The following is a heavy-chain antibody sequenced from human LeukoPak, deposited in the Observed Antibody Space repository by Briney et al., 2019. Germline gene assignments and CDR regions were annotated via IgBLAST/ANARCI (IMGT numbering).Heavy chain of an antibody. J-gene: IGHJ5*02. D-gene: IGHD5/OR15-5a*01. CDR3: ATSDTVSTYNWFDP. Sequence: WETLSLTCNVSGGSISSKTYFWGWIRRPPGKGLEWIGGIRYSGSTYYNPSLKSRVTISVDTSNNQFSLHLTSLTAADTAVYYCATSDTVSTYNWFDPWGLGTLVTVS. V-gene: IGHV4-39*01. CDR1: GGSISSKTYF. CDR2: IRYSGST.